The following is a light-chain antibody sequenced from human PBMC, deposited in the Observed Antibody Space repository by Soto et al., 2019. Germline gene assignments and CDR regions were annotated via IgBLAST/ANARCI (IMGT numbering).Light chain of an antibody. CDR2: EDN. CDR1: SGSIASNY. Sequence: NFMLTQPHSVSESPGKTVTISCTRSSGSIASNYVQWYQQRPGSAPTTVIYEDNQRPSGVPDRFSGSIASSSNSASLTSSGLKTEDEADYCCQSYDSSNQVFGGGTKLTVL. V-gene: IGLV6-57*03. J-gene: IGLJ2*01. CDR3: QSYDSSNQV.